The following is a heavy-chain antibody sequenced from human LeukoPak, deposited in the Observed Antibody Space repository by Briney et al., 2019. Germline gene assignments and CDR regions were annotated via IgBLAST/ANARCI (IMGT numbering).Heavy chain of an antibody. V-gene: IGHV4-34*01. Sequence: SETLSLTCAVYGGSFSGYYWSWIRQPPGKGLEWIGEINHSGSNNYNPSLKSRVTISVDTSKNQFSLKLSSVTAADTAVYYCARGIGDFWSGYYKTLDYWGQGTLVTVSS. D-gene: IGHD3-3*01. CDR3: ARGIGDFWSGYYKTLDY. CDR1: GGSFSGYY. J-gene: IGHJ4*02. CDR2: INHSGSN.